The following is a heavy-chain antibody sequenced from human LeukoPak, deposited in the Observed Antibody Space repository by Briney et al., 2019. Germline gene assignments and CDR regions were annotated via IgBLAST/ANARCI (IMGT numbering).Heavy chain of an antibody. CDR1: GVSIYSGNW. J-gene: IGHJ4*02. CDR2: IYHSGST. Sequence: PSETLSLTCAVSGVSIYSGNWWIWVRPPPGKGLEWIGEIYHSGSTKYSPSLKSRVTISVDKSKNQFSLRLSSVTAADTTVYYCARGPLIDYWGQGTLVTVSS. CDR3: ARGPLIDY. V-gene: IGHV4-4*02.